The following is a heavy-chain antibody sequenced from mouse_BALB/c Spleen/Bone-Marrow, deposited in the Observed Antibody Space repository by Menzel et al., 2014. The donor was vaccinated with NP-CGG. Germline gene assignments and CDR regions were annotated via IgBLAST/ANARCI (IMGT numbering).Heavy chain of an antibody. V-gene: IGHV1S22*01. CDR2: IYPGSGST. CDR3: TRGDGNYWYLDV. J-gene: IGHJ1*01. Sequence: LKESGSELVRPGASVKLSCKASGYTFTSYWMHWVKQRHGQGLEWIGNIYPGSGSTNYDEKFKSKGTLTVDTSSSTAYMHLSSLTSEDSAVYYCTRGDGNYWYLDVWGAGTTVTVSS. CDR1: GYTFTSYW. D-gene: IGHD2-1*01.